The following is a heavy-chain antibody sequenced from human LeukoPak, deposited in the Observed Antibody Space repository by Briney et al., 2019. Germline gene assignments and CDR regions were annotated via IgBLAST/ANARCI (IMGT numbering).Heavy chain of an antibody. D-gene: IGHD3-16*01. CDR3: ARERLIYGMDV. CDR2: IGTAGDT. CDR1: GFTFSSYD. Sequence: PGGSLRLSCAASGFTFSSYDMHWVRQATGKGLEWVSAIGTAGDTYYPGSVKGRFTISRENAKNSLYLQMNSLRAGDTAVYYCARERLIYGMDVWGQGTTVTVSS. J-gene: IGHJ6*02. V-gene: IGHV3-13*01.